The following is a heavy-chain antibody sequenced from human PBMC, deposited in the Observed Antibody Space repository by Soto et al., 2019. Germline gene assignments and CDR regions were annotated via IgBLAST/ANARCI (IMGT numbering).Heavy chain of an antibody. V-gene: IGHV4-4*02. Sequence: KPSETLSLTCAVSGGSISSSNCWSFVRQPPGKGLEWIGEIYHSGSTNYNPSLKSRVTISVDKSKNQFSLKLSSVTAADTAVYYCARSDGPPYSSGWYPLDYYGMDVWGQGTTVTVSS. CDR3: ARSDGPPYSSGWYPLDYYGMDV. CDR1: GGSISSSNC. CDR2: IYHSGST. J-gene: IGHJ6*02. D-gene: IGHD6-19*01.